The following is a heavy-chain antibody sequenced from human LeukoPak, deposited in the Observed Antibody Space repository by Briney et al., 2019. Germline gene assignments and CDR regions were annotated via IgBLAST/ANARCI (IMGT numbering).Heavy chain of an antibody. J-gene: IGHJ4*02. D-gene: IGHD3-10*01. Sequence: SETLSLTCTVSGGSISSYYWSWIRQPPGKGLEWIGYIYYSGSTNYNPSLKSRVTISVDTSKNQFSLKLSSVTAADTAVYYCARTRSYYGSRYYFDYWGQGTLVTVSS. CDR3: ARTRSYYGSRYYFDY. V-gene: IGHV4-59*01. CDR1: GGSISSYY. CDR2: IYYSGST.